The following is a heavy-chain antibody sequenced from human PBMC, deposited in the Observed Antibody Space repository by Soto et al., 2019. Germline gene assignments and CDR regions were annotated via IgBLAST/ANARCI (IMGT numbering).Heavy chain of an antibody. J-gene: IGHJ5*01. CDR2: NYYSGST. V-gene: IGHV4-30-4*01. CDR3: ARERVKSYIQHNWFDS. Sequence: PSETLSLTCTVSGGSISSGDYYWSWLRQSPGKGLEWIGYNYYSGSTYYNPTLKSPVTISIDTSKNQFSLELSSVTAADTAVYYCARERVKSYIQHNWFDSWGQGILVTVSS. D-gene: IGHD1-1*01. CDR1: GGSISSGDYY.